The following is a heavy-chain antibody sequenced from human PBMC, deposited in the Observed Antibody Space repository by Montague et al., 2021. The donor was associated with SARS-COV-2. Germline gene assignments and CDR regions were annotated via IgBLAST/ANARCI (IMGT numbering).Heavy chain of an antibody. D-gene: IGHD5-24*01. V-gene: IGHV4-59*01. CDR3: ARVFPRWLQFDPYFDY. Sequence: ETLSLTCTVSGGSISSYYWSWIRQPPGKGLEWIGYIYYSGSTNYNTSLKSRVTISVDTSKNQFSLKLSAVTAADTAVYYCARVFPRWLQFDPYFDYWGQGTLVTVSS. CDR1: GGSISSYY. J-gene: IGHJ4*02. CDR2: IYYSGST.